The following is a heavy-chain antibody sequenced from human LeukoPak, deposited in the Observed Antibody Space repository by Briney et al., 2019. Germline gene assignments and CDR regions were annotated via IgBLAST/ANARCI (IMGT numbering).Heavy chain of an antibody. CDR1: GGSISSSNYY. J-gene: IGHJ6*03. CDR2: IYYSGTT. Sequence: PSETLSLTCSVSGGSISSSNYYWGWIRQPPGKGLEWIGTIYYSGTTYYNPSLECRVTISEDVSKNQFSPTLRSVTAADTAVYYCARQISDYYYYYIDVWGKGTTVTVSS. V-gene: IGHV4-39*01. CDR3: ARQISDYYYYYIDV. D-gene: IGHD3-10*01.